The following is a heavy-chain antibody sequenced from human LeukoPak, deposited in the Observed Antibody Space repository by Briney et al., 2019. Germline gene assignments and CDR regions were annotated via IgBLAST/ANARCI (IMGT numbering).Heavy chain of an antibody. CDR3: AQGYSSGWFPY. CDR1: GFSVTSYG. D-gene: IGHD6-19*01. Sequence: GSLRLSCAVSGFSVTSYGMSGVPQAPGKGLEWISAISLNGDTTYYADSVKGRFIISRDNSENKLYLQMNSLRTEDTAVYYCAQGYSSGWFPYWGQGSLVSVSS. CDR2: ISLNGDTT. V-gene: IGHV3-23*01. J-gene: IGHJ4*02.